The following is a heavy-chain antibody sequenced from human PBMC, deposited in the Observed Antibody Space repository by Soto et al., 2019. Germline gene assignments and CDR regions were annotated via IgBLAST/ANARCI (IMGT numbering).Heavy chain of an antibody. V-gene: IGHV4-59*01. J-gene: IGHJ6*01. Sequence: SETLSLTCTVSGGSISSYYWSWIRQPPGKGLEWIGYIYYSGSTNYNPSLKSRVTISVDTSKNQFSLKLSSVTAADTAVYYCARAVIGYSGYDSGDHYYRNDVRGRGTTDTVSS. CDR2: IYYSGST. CDR1: GGSISSYY. CDR3: ARAVIGYSGYDSGDHYYRNDV. D-gene: IGHD5-12*01.